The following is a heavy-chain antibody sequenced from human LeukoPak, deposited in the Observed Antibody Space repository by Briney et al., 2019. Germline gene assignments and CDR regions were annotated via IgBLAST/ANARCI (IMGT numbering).Heavy chain of an antibody. CDR2: ISSDGGST. J-gene: IGHJ3*02. V-gene: IGHV3-64*01. CDR1: GFTFNNYA. CDR3: ARDQVGAFDI. Sequence: PGGSLRLSCAASGFTFNNYAMHWVRQAPGKGLEYVSAISSDGGSTYYANSVKGRFTISRDNAKNSLYLQMNSLRAEDTAVYYCARDQVGAFDIWGQGTMVTVSS. D-gene: IGHD1-26*01.